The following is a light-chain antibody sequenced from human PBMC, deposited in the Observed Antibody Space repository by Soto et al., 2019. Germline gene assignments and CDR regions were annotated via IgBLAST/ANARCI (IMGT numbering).Light chain of an antibody. CDR3: NSYAGGDWV. CDR1: SSDVGRYNY. Sequence: QLVLTQPPSASGSLGQSVTIPCTGTSSDVGRYNYVSWYQQHPGKVPKLLIYEVSNRPSGVPDRFSGSKSGNTASLTVSGLQAEDEADYYCNSYAGGDWVFGVGTKLTVL. CDR2: EVS. J-gene: IGLJ3*02. V-gene: IGLV2-8*01.